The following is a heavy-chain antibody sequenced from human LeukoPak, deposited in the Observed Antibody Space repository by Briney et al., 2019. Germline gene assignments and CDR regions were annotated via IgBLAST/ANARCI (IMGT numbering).Heavy chain of an antibody. CDR2: IYYSGST. CDR3: ARDISPIRY. D-gene: IGHD2-21*01. Sequence: PSETLSLTCTVSGYSISSGYYWSWIRQPPGKGLEWIGYIYYSGSTNYNPSLKSRVTISVDTSKNQFSLKLSSVTAADTAVYYCARDISPIRYWGQGTLVTVSS. V-gene: IGHV4-61*01. CDR1: GYSISSGYY. J-gene: IGHJ4*02.